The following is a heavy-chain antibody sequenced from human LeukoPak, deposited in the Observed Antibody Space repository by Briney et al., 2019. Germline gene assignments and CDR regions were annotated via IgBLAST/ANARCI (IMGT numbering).Heavy chain of an antibody. D-gene: IGHD6-13*01. J-gene: IGHJ6*02. Sequence: GGSLRLSCAASGFTFSSYAMHWVRQAPGNGLEWVAVISYDGSNKYYADSVKGRFTISRDNSKNTLYLQMNSLRAEDTAVYYCARHEDDGAAATYYYYGMDVWGQGTTVTVSS. CDR3: ARHEDDGAAATYYYYGMDV. CDR2: ISYDGSNK. CDR1: GFTFSSYA. V-gene: IGHV3-30-3*01.